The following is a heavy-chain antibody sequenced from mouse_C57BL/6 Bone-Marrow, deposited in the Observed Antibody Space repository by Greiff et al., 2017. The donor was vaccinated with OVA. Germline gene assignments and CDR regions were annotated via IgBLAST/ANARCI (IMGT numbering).Heavy chain of an antibody. D-gene: IGHD1-1*01. V-gene: IGHV1-64*01. CDR3: ARWEFITTVVATDYFDY. J-gene: IGHJ2*01. CDR1: GYTFTSYW. Sequence: QVQLQQPGAELVKPGASVKLSCKASGYTFTSYWMHWVKQRPGQGLEWIGMIHPNSGSTNYNEKFKGKATLTVDKSSSTAYMQLSSLTSEDSAVYYCARWEFITTVVATDYFDYWGQGTTLTVSS. CDR2: IHPNSGST.